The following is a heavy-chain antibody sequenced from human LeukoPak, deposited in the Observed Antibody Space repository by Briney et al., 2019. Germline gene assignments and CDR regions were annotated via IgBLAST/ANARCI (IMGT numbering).Heavy chain of an antibody. CDR1: GYTFTGYY. D-gene: IGHD3-16*01. J-gene: IGHJ4*02. Sequence: ASVKVSCKASGYTFTGYYMHWVRQAPGQGLEWLGGINPNSGDTNYAQKFQGRVTMTRDTSISTAYMDLTRVTSDDTAVYYCVGRGDGEFDYWGQGTLVTVSS. CDR3: VGRGDGEFDY. V-gene: IGHV1-2*02. CDR2: INPNSGDT.